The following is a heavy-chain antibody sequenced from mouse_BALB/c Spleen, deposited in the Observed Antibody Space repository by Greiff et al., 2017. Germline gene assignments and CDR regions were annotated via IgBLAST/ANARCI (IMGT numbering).Heavy chain of an antibody. CDR2: IDPANGNT. V-gene: IGHV14-3*02. Sequence: EVQLQQSGAELVKPGASVKLSCTASGFNIKDTYMHWVKQRPEQGLEWIGRIDPANGNTKYDPKFQGKATITADTSSNTAYLQLSSLTSEDTAVYYCARGLWDYAMDDWGQGTSVTVSS. J-gene: IGHJ4*01. D-gene: IGHD1-1*02. CDR3: ARGLWDYAMDD. CDR1: GFNIKDTY.